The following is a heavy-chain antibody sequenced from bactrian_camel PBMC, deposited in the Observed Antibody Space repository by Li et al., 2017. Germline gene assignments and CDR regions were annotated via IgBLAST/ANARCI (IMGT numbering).Heavy chain of an antibody. CDR3: AKARVAKCSDGYCYGEYDG. J-gene: IGHJ4*01. CDR2: IDSGSTI. Sequence: LVESGGGLVQPGGSLRLSCAASGFTWSSSYISWVRQAPGKEREGVVAIDSGSTINYADSAKGRFTVSEDSVKNTLYLQLNSLDSEDTGLYYCAKARVAKCSDGYCYGEYDGWGQGTQVTVS. CDR1: GFTWSSSY. D-gene: IGHD2*01. V-gene: IGHV3S67*01.